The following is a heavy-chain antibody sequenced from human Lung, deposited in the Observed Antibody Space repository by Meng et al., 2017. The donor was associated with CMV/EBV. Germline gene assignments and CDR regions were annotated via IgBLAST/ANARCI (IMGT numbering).Heavy chain of an antibody. Sequence: GEXXKISCAASGFTFSGSAMHWVRQASGQGLEWVGRMRSQANSYETAYAASVKGRFTISRDDSKNTAYLQMNSLKTEDTAVYYCTRRGPAAMGGMDVWGQGXTVTVSS. J-gene: IGHJ6*02. V-gene: IGHV3-73*01. D-gene: IGHD2-2*01. CDR1: GFTFSGSA. CDR2: MRSQANSYET. CDR3: TRRGPAAMGGMDV.